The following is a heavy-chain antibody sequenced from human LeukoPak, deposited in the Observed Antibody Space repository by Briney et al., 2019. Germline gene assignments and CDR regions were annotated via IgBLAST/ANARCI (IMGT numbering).Heavy chain of an antibody. CDR1: GFTVSSNY. J-gene: IGHJ4*02. Sequence: GGSLRLSCAASGFTVSSNYMSWVRQAPGKGVEWVSVIYSGGSTYYADSVKGRFTISRDNSKNTLYLQMNSLRAEDTPVYYCAREAGSYGDDYYFDYWGQGTLVTVSS. V-gene: IGHV3-53*01. D-gene: IGHD5-18*01. CDR3: AREAGSYGDDYYFDY. CDR2: IYSGGST.